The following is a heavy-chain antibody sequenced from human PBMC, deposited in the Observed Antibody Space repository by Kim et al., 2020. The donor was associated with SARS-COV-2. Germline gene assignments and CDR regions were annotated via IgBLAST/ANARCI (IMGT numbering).Heavy chain of an antibody. CDR2: ISGSGGST. CDR1: GFTFSSYA. J-gene: IGHJ5*02. CDR3: AKARSYDILTGWIWA. D-gene: IGHD3-9*01. Sequence: GGSLRLSCAASGFTFSSYAMSWVRQAPGKGLEWVSAISGSGGSTYYADSVKGRFTISRDNSKNTLYLQMNSLRAEDTAVYYCAKARSYDILTGWIWAWGQGTLVTVSS. V-gene: IGHV3-23*01.